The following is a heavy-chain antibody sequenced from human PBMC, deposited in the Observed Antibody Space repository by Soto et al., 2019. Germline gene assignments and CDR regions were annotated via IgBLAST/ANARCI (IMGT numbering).Heavy chain of an antibody. V-gene: IGHV4-31*03. CDR2: IYYSGSI. CDR3: ARETAGGLANWFDP. CDR1: GGSISSGCYY. Sequence: PSETLSLTCTVSGGSISSGCYYWSWIRQHPGKGLEWIGNIYYSGSIYYNPSLKSRVTISVDTSKNQFSLKLSSVTAADTAVYYCARETAGGLANWFDPWGQGTLVTVSS. D-gene: IGHD6-25*01. J-gene: IGHJ5*02.